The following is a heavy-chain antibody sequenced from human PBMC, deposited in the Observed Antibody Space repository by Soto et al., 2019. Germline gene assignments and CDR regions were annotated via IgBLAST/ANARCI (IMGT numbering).Heavy chain of an antibody. CDR2: ISSSSSYI. V-gene: IGHV3-21*01. CDR1: GFTFSSYS. Sequence: GGSLRLSCAASGFTFSSYSMNWFRQAPGKGLEWVSSISSSSSYIYYADSVKGRFTISRDNAKNSLYLQMNSLRAEDTAVYYCARDRLGVVGGYDSNHFDYWGQGTLVTVSS. CDR3: ARDRLGVVGGYDSNHFDY. D-gene: IGHD5-12*01. J-gene: IGHJ4*02.